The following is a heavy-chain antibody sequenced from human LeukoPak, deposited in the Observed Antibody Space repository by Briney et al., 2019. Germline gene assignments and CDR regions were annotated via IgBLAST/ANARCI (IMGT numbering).Heavy chain of an antibody. CDR2: IKQDGSVK. D-gene: IGHD2-21*02. J-gene: IGHJ3*02. CDR3: ARGGGIAYCGGDCYLGLAFDI. Sequence: GGSLRLSCAASGFTFSSYWMSWVRQAPGKGLEWVANIKQDGSVKQYVDSVKGRFTISRDNAKNSLYLQMNSLRAEDTAVYYCARGGGIAYCGGDCYLGLAFDIWGQGTMVTVSS. V-gene: IGHV3-7*05. CDR1: GFTFSSYW.